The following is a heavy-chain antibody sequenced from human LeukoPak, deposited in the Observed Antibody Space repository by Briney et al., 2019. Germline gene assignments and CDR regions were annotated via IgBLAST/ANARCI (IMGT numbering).Heavy chain of an antibody. CDR1: GITLNIFA. CDR2: ITRSGTNT. V-gene: IGHV3-23*01. CDR3: ATDPATVGVTTRDY. Sequence: GGSLRLSCAASGITLNIFAMNWVRQAPGKGLEWGSAITRSGTNTFYRDSVKGRFTVSRDNSKNTIFLQMNTLRADDTAVYFCATDPATVGVTTRDYWGQGTPVTVSS. J-gene: IGHJ4*02. D-gene: IGHD1-26*01.